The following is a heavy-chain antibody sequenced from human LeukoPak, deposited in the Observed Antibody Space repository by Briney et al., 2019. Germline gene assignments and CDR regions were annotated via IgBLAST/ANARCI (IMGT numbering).Heavy chain of an antibody. Sequence: PGGSLRLSCAVSGLTFSSYAMSWVRQAPGKGLEWVSAISGSGGSTYYADSVKGRFTISRDNSKNTLYLQMNSLRAEDTAVYYCAKDLEGDYGDPQRDYWGQGTLVTVSS. J-gene: IGHJ4*02. V-gene: IGHV3-23*01. CDR2: ISGSGGST. D-gene: IGHD4-17*01. CDR3: AKDLEGDYGDPQRDY. CDR1: GLTFSSYA.